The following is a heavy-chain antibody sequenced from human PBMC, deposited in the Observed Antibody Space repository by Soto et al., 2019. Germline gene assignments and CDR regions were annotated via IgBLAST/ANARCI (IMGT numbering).Heavy chain of an antibody. V-gene: IGHV3-7*01. J-gene: IGHJ4*02. CDR3: ARDFAYRLARERYFDWLLSYYFDY. CDR2: IKHAGSEK. D-gene: IGHD3-9*01. CDR1: GFTFSSYW. Sequence: EVQLVESGGGLVQPGGSLRLSCAASGFTFSSYWMSWVRQAPGKGLEWVANIKHAGSEKYYVDSVKGRFTISRDNAKNSLYLQMNSLRAEDTAVYYCARDFAYRLARERYFDWLLSYYFDYWGQGTLVTVSS.